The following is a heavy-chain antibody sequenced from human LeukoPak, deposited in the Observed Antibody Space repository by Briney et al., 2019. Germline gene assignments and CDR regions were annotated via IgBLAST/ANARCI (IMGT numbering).Heavy chain of an antibody. V-gene: IGHV5-51*01. D-gene: IGHD6-13*01. J-gene: IGHJ3*02. CDR3: ARYAAAAGTGDAFDI. CDR1: GYSFTSYW. Sequence: GESLKISCKGSGYSFTSYWIGWVRQMPGKGLEWMGIIYPGDSDTRYGPSFQGQVTISADKSISTAYLQWSSLKASDTAMSYCARYAAAAGTGDAFDIWGQGTMVTVFS. CDR2: IYPGDSDT.